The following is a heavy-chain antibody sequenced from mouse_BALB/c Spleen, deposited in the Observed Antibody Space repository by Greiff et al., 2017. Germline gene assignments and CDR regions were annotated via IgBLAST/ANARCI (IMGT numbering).Heavy chain of an antibody. J-gene: IGHJ3*01. V-gene: IGHV14-3*02. CDR3: ALIYYGTEAY. D-gene: IGHD2-1*01. CDR2: IDPANGNT. Sequence: EVMLVESGAELVKPGASVKLSCTASGFNIKDTYMHWVKQRPEQGLEWIGRIDPANGNTKYDPKFQGKATITADTSSNTAYLQLSSLTSEDTAVYYCALIYYGTEAYWGQGTLVTVSA. CDR1: GFNIKDTY.